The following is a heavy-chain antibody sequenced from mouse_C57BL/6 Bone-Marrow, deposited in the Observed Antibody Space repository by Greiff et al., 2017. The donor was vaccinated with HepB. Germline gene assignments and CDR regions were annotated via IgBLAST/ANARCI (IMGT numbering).Heavy chain of an antibody. V-gene: IGHV5-9-1*02. Sequence: EVKLMESGEGLVKPGGSLKLSCAASGFTFSSYAMSWVRQTPEKRLEWVAYISSGGDYIYYADNVKGRFTISRDNARNTLYLQMISLKSEDTAMYYCTRGPHYYDYDSFAYWCQGTLVTVSA. D-gene: IGHD2-4*01. J-gene: IGHJ3*01. CDR1: GFTFSSYA. CDR2: ISSGGDYI. CDR3: TRGPHYYDYDSFAY.